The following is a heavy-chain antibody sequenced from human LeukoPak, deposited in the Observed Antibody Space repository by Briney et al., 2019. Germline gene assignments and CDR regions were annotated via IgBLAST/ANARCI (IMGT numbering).Heavy chain of an antibody. CDR1: GFTFSSYS. D-gene: IGHD6-19*01. Sequence: AGGSLRLSCAASGFTFSSYSMNWVRQAPGKGLEWASSISSSSSYIYYADSVKGRFTISRDNAKNSLYLQMNSLRAEDTAVYYCARGPYTNGHYFDYWGQGTLATVSS. CDR3: ARGPYTNGHYFDY. CDR2: ISSSSSYI. V-gene: IGHV3-21*01. J-gene: IGHJ4*02.